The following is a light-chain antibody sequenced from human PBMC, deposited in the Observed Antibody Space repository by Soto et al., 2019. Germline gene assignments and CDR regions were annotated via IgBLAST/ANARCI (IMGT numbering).Light chain of an antibody. Sequence: QSALTQPRSVSGSPGQSVTISCTGTXSDVGAYNYVSWYQXHPGKAPKLMIYDVSKRPSGVPDRLSGSKSGNAASLTISGLXAEDEADYFCCSYVGNYTWVFGGGTKVTVL. CDR1: XSDVGAYNY. CDR2: DVS. J-gene: IGLJ3*02. CDR3: CSYVGNYTWV. V-gene: IGLV2-11*01.